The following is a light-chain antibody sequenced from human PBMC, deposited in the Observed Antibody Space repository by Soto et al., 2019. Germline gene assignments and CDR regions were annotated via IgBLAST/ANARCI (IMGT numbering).Light chain of an antibody. J-gene: IGKJ1*01. CDR3: QQYGDSRT. V-gene: IGKV3-15*01. CDR2: GAS. CDR1: QSVSSN. Sequence: EIVMTQSPATLSVSPGERATLSCRASQSVSSNLAWYQQKPGQPPRLLIYGASTRATGIPARFSGSGSGTDFTLTISRLEPEDFALYYCQQYGDSRTFGQGTKVDIK.